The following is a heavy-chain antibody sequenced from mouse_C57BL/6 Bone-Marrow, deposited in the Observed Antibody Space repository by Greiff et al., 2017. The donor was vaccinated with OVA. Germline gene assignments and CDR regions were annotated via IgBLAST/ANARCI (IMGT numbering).Heavy chain of an antibody. CDR3: ARSYYYGSSYGAMDY. J-gene: IGHJ4*01. CDR2: INPNNGGT. CDR1: GYTFTDYN. D-gene: IGHD1-1*01. Sequence: VQLKESGPELVKPGASVKMSCKASGYTFTDYNMHWVKQSHGKSLEWIGYINPNNGGTSYNQKFKGKATLTVNKSSSTAYMELRSLTSEDSAVYYCARSYYYGSSYGAMDYWGQGTSVTVSS. V-gene: IGHV1-22*01.